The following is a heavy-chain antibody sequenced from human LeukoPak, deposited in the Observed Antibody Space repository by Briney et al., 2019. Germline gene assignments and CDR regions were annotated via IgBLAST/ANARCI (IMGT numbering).Heavy chain of an antibody. CDR1: GFTFDGYA. Sequence: PGRSLRLSCAASGFTFDGYAMHWVRQAPGKGLEWVSGISWNSGSIGYADSVKGRFTISRDNAKNSLYLQMNSLRAEDTALYYCAKDPGWLLGGFDYWGQGTLVTVSS. V-gene: IGHV3-9*01. D-gene: IGHD5-24*01. CDR2: ISWNSGSI. CDR3: AKDPGWLLGGFDY. J-gene: IGHJ4*02.